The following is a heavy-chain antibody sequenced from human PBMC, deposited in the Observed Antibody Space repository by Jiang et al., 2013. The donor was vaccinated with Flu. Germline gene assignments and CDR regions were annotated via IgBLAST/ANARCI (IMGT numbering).Heavy chain of an antibody. V-gene: IGHV4-61*01. Sequence: LLKPSETLSLTCTVSGGSVSSGSYYWSWIRQPPGKGLEWIGYIYYSGSTNYNPSLKSRVTISVDTSKNQFSLKLSSVTAADTAVYYCARGAGYGDYVDWFDPWGQGTLVTVSS. D-gene: IGHD4-17*01. CDR3: ARGAGYGDYVDWFDP. CDR1: GGSVSSGSYY. CDR2: IYYSGST. J-gene: IGHJ5*02.